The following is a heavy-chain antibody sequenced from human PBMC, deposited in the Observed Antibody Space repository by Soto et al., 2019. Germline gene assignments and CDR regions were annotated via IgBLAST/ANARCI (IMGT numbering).Heavy chain of an antibody. CDR2: ISYDGSNR. V-gene: IGHV3-30*03. D-gene: IGHD3-10*01. J-gene: IGHJ4*02. CDR1: GFPFSTYG. CDR3: VGGQYYFDY. Sequence: QVQLVESGGGVVQPGRSLRLSCAASGFPFSTYGMHWVREGPGKGLEWVASISYDGSNRYYADSVKGRFTISRDNSKNTLDLQMDSLRPEDTAVYYCVGGQYYFDYRGQGTLVTVSS.